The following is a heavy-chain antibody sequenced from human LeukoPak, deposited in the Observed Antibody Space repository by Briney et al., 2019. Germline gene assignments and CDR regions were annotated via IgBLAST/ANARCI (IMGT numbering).Heavy chain of an antibody. Sequence: ASGTLSLTCAVSGGSISSSNWWSWVRQPPGKGLEWIGEIYHSGSTYYNPSLKSRVTISVDTSKNQFSLKLSSVTAADTAVYYCARVLITVVTYWGQGTLVTVSS. V-gene: IGHV4-4*02. D-gene: IGHD4-23*01. CDR2: IYHSGST. J-gene: IGHJ4*02. CDR1: GGSISSSNW. CDR3: ARVLITVVTY.